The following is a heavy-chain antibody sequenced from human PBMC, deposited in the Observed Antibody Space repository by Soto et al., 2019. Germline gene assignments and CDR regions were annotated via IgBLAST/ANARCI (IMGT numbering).Heavy chain of an antibody. V-gene: IGHV1-8*01. J-gene: IGHJ6*02. Sequence: QVQLVQSGAEVKKPGASVKVSCKASGYTFTSYDINWVRQATGQGLEWMGWMNPNSGNTGYAQKFQDRVTMTRNTAISTAYMELRSRGSEDTAGYYGTGPRCVPYGMVVWGQGTTVTFSS. CDR1: GYTFTSYD. CDR3: TGPRCVPYGMVV. CDR2: MNPNSGNT. D-gene: IGHD2-21*01.